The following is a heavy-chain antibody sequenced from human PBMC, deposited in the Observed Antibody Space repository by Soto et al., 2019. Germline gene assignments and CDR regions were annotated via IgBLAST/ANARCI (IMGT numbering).Heavy chain of an antibody. V-gene: IGHV4-39*01. CDR1: GGSISSSSYY. J-gene: IGHJ4*02. Sequence: SETLSLTCTVSGGSISSSSYYWGWIRQPPGKGLEWIGSIYYSGSTYYNPSLKSRVTISVDTSKNQFSLKLSSVTAADTAVYYCARHSRSGYSYGYYFDYWGQGTLVTVSS. CDR3: ARHSRSGYSYGYYFDY. D-gene: IGHD5-18*01. CDR2: IYYSGST.